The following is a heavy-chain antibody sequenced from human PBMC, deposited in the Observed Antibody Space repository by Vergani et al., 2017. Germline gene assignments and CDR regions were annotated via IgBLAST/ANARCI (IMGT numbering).Heavy chain of an antibody. D-gene: IGHD3-9*01. CDR1: GFTFSSYA. V-gene: IGHV3-23*01. CDR3: AKGEVLRYFDWLPTEYYYYMDV. Sequence: EVQLLESGGGLLQPGGSLRLSCAASGFTFSSYAMSWVRQAPGKGLEWVSAISGSGGSTYYADSVKGRFTISRDNSKNTLYLQMNSLRAEDTAVYYCAKGEVLRYFDWLPTEYYYYMDVWGKGTTVTVSS. CDR2: ISGSGGST. J-gene: IGHJ6*03.